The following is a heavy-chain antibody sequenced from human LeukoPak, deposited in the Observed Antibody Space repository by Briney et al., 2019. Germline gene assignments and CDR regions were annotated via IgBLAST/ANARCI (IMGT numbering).Heavy chain of an antibody. Sequence: GGSLRLSCAASGFTFSSYSMNWVRQAPGKGLEWVSSISSSSSYIYYADPVKGRFTISRDSAKNSLYLQMNSLRVEDTAVYYCARETPDSSSWTVFDYWGQGTLVTVSP. CDR3: ARETPDSSSWTVFDY. CDR2: ISSSSSYI. CDR1: GFTFSSYS. D-gene: IGHD6-13*01. V-gene: IGHV3-21*01. J-gene: IGHJ4*02.